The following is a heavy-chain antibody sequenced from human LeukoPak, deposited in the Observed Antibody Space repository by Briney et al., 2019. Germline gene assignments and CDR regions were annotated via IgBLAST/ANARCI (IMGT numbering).Heavy chain of an antibody. D-gene: IGHD6-13*01. CDR3: ATVSSGYSSSWRGYYYYMDV. V-gene: IGHV1-24*01. Sequence: ASVKVSCKASGYTFTSYGISWVRQAPGKGLEWMGGFDPEDGETIYAQKFQGRVTMTEDTSTDTAYMELSSLRSEDTAVYYCATVSSGYSSSWRGYYYYMDVWGKGTTVTISS. CDR1: GYTFTSYG. CDR2: FDPEDGET. J-gene: IGHJ6*03.